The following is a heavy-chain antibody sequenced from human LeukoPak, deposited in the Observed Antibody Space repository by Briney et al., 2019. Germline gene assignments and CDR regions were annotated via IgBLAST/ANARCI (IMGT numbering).Heavy chain of an antibody. CDR3: AREGELGPSDWFDP. D-gene: IGHD7-27*01. CDR2: TYYGSNWYN. V-gene: IGHV6-1*01. Sequence: SQTLSLTCAISGDSFSSNSAAWHGIRQSPSRGLEGLGMTYYGSNWYNDYAVSVKSRIFINPYTSKNQFSLQLNSVTPEDTAVYYCAREGELGPSDWFDPWGQGTLVTVSS. CDR1: GDSFSSNSAA. J-gene: IGHJ5*02.